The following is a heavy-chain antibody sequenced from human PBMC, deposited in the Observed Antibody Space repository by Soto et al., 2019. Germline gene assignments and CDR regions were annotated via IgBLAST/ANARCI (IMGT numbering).Heavy chain of an antibody. J-gene: IGHJ4*02. CDR3: ARGGTIFGPQNN. CDR2: IYYSGST. CDR1: GGSISSGGYY. V-gene: IGHV4-31*03. D-gene: IGHD3-3*01. Sequence: QVQLQESGPGLVKPSQTLSLTCTISGGSISSGGYYWSWIRQHPGKGLEWIGYIYYSGSTYYNPSLKSRVTISVDTSKNQFSLKLSSVTAADTAVYYCARGGTIFGPQNNWGQGTLVTVSS.